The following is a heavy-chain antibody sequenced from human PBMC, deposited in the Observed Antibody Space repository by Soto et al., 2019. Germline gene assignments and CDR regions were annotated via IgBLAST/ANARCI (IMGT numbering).Heavy chain of an antibody. CDR3: ARGDKGGFDL. CDR1: GFTFNYYW. J-gene: IGHJ3*01. D-gene: IGHD2-21*02. CDR2: IHSDGSST. Sequence: EVQLVESEGGLVQRGGSLRLSCAASGFTFNYYWMHWVRQAPGQGLVWVSHIHSDGSSTTYADSVKGRFTISSDNAKNTLYLQMNSMRAEDTAVYYCARGDKGGFDLWGQGTTVTLSS. V-gene: IGHV3-74*01.